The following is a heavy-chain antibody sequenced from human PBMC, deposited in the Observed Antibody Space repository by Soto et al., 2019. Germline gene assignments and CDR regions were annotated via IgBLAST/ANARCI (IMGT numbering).Heavy chain of an antibody. CDR1: GFTFSSYA. CDR2: ISYDGSNK. Sequence: PGGSLRLSCAASGFTFSSYAMHWVRQAPGKGLEWVAVISYDGSNKYYADSVKGRFTISRDNSKNTLYLQMNGLRAEDTAVYYCARDRGSGGYYGMDVWGQGTTVTVSS. D-gene: IGHD6-19*01. V-gene: IGHV3-30-3*01. CDR3: ARDRGSGGYYGMDV. J-gene: IGHJ6*02.